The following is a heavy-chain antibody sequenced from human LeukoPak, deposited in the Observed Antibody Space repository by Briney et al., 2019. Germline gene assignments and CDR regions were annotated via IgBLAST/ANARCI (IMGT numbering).Heavy chain of an antibody. CDR2: ISSSSSSI. CDR1: GFTFSSYS. D-gene: IGHD1-26*01. Sequence: GGSLRLSCAASGFTFSSYSLNWVRQAPGKGLEWVSSISSSSSSISYADPVKGRFTVSRDNAKNSLYLQMNSLRAEDTAVYYCARLRRELPTYFFDYWGQGTLVTVSS. J-gene: IGHJ4*02. V-gene: IGHV3-21*01. CDR3: ARLRRELPTYFFDY.